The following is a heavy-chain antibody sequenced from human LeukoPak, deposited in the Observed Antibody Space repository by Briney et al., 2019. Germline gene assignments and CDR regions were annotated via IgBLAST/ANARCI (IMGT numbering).Heavy chain of an antibody. V-gene: IGHV4-59*12. CDR1: GGYISSYY. Sequence: ASETLSLTCTVSGGYISSYYWSWIRQPPGKGLEWIGYIYYSGSTNYNPSLKSRVTISVDTSKNQFSLKLSSVTAADTAVYYCARASKPWLLRRSNYMDVWGKGTTVTVSS. D-gene: IGHD5-18*01. CDR3: ARASKPWLLRRSNYMDV. J-gene: IGHJ6*03. CDR2: IYYSGST.